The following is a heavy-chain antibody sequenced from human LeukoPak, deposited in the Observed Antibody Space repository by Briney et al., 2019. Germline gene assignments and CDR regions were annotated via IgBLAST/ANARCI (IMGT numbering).Heavy chain of an antibody. CDR3: HADTAIVTIFDY. CDR1: GFTFSNAW. D-gene: IGHD5-18*01. CDR2: IKSKTDGGTT. V-gene: IGHV3-15*01. Sequence: GGPLRLSCAASGFTFSNAWMSWVRQAPGKGLEWVGRIKSKTDGGTTDYAAPVKGRFTISRDDSKNTLYLQMNSLKTEDTAVYYCHADTAIVTIFDYWPRGTLVRVSS. J-gene: IGHJ4*02.